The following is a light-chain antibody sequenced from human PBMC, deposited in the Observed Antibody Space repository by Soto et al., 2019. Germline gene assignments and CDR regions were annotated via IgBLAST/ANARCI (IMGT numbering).Light chain of an antibody. CDR3: QQYINWPRT. V-gene: IGKV3-15*01. J-gene: IGKJ1*01. CDR2: DAS. Sequence: EFVLTQSPGTLSLSPGERATLSCRASQTVRNNYLAWYQQKPGQXPRXLIYDASTRATGVPARFSGSGSGTELSITISSLQSEDFDVYYCQQYINWPRTFGQGTKVDIK. CDR1: QTVRNN.